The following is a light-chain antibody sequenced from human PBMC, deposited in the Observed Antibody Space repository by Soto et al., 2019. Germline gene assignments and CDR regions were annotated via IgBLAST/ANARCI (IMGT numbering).Light chain of an antibody. V-gene: IGLV2-18*02. J-gene: IGLJ1*01. CDR1: SSDVGGSNG. CDR3: SSYTSSSTYV. CDR2: DVS. Sequence: QSALTQPPSVSRSPGQSVAISCTGTSSDVGGSNGVSWYQQPPGTALKLMIYDVSNRPSGVPDRFSGSKSGNTASLTISGLQAEDEGDYYCSSYTSSSTYVFGTGTKVTVL.